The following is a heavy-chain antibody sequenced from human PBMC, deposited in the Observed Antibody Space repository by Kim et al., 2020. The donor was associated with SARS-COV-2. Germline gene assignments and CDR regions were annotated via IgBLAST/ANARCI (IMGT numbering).Heavy chain of an antibody. J-gene: IGHJ4*02. CDR3: ARDTGVAVAGTLADY. D-gene: IGHD6-19*01. CDR1: GFTFSSYW. Sequence: GGSLRLSCAASGFTFSSYWMSWVRQAPGKGLEWVANIKQDGSEKYYVDSVKGRFTISRDNAKNSLYLQMNSLRAEDTAGYYCARDTGVAVAGTLADYWGQGTLVTVSS. CDR2: IKQDGSEK. V-gene: IGHV3-7*03.